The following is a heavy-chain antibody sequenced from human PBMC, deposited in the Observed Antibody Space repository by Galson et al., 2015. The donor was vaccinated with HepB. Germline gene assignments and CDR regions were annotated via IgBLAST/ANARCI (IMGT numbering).Heavy chain of an antibody. J-gene: IGHJ2*01. CDR3: ARKPRADWYFDL. Sequence: PALVKPTQTLTLTCTFSGFSLNTNRMSINWIRQPPGKALEWLALIDWDGDKIYNTSLRTRLTISEDTSKNQVVFIMTNVDPEDTATYYCARKPRADWYFDLWGRGTLVTVSS. V-gene: IGHV2-70*01. CDR2: IDWDGDK. CDR1: GFSLNTNRMS.